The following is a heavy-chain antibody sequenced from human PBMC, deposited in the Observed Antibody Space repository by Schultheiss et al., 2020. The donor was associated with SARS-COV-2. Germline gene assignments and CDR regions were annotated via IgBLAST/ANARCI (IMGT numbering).Heavy chain of an antibody. V-gene: IGHV4-31*03. CDR3: AREEYSSGWYWDHTYAFDY. J-gene: IGHJ4*02. CDR1: GGSISSGGYY. Sequence: SETLSLTCTVSGGSISSGGYYWSWIRQHPGKGLEWIGYIYYSGSTYYNPSLKSRVTISVDTSKNQFSLKLSSVTAADTAVYYCAREEYSSGWYWDHTYAFDYWGQGTLVTVSS. CDR2: IYYSGST. D-gene: IGHD6-19*01.